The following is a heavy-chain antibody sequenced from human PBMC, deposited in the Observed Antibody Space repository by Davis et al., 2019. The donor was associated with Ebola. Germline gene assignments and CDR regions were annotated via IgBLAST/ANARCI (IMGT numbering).Heavy chain of an antibody. V-gene: IGHV3-23*01. CDR1: GFTFSSYA. Sequence: PGGSLRLSCAASGFTFSSYAMSWVRQAPGKGLEWVSAISGSGGSTYYADSVKGRFTISRDNAKNSLYLQMNSLRAEDTAVYYCAREGFGPFGEFSNWFDPWGQGTLVTVSS. CDR2: ISGSGGST. J-gene: IGHJ5*02. D-gene: IGHD3-10*01. CDR3: AREGFGPFGEFSNWFDP.